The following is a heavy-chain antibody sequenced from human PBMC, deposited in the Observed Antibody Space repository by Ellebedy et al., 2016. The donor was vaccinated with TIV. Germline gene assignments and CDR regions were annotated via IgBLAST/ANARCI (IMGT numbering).Heavy chain of an antibody. J-gene: IGHJ5*02. CDR3: AREGSPLAAAGLS. V-gene: IGHV3-21*01. CDR1: GFTFSSYS. D-gene: IGHD6-13*01. CDR2: ISSSGSYI. Sequence: PGGSLRLSCAASGFTFSSYSMNWVRQAPGTGLEWVSSISSSGSYIYSADSVKGRFTISRDNAKNSLFLQMNSLRAEDTAVYYCAREGSPLAAAGLSWGQGTLVTVSS.